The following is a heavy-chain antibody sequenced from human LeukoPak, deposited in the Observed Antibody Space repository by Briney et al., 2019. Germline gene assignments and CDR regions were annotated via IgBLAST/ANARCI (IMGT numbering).Heavy chain of an antibody. CDR2: ISGSGGST. CDR1: GFIFSSYA. D-gene: IGHD2-15*01. CDR3: AKLRGPSDY. Sequence: QPGGSLRLSCAASGFIFSSYAMSWVRQSRGKGVEWVSAISGSGGSTYYADSVKGRFTISRDNSKNTLYLQMNSLRAEDRAVYYCAKLRGPSDYWGQGTLVTVSS. J-gene: IGHJ4*02. V-gene: IGHV3-23*01.